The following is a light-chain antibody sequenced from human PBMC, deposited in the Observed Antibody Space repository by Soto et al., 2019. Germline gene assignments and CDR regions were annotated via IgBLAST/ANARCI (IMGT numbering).Light chain of an antibody. CDR2: DVS. CDR1: SSDVGGYNY. V-gene: IGLV2-14*03. Sequence: QSALTQPASVSGSPGQSITISCTGTSSDVGGYNYVSWYQHHPGKAPKLMIYDVSNRLSGVSNRFSGSKSGNTASLTISGLQAEDEADYYCSSYTSSSTVVFGGGTKLTVL. CDR3: SSYTSSSTVV. J-gene: IGLJ2*01.